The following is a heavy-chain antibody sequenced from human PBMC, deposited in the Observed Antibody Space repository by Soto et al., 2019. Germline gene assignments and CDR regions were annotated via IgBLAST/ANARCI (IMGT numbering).Heavy chain of an antibody. CDR1: GFSFGSYA. J-gene: IGHJ6*02. Sequence: LRLSCAASGFSFGSYALSWVRQAPGKGLEWAANIKQDGSEKYYVDSVKGRFTISRDNAKNSLYLQMNSLRAEDTAVYYCARDRAARYTSYYYYGMDVWGQGTTVTVSS. D-gene: IGHD6-6*01. V-gene: IGHV3-7*03. CDR2: IKQDGSEK. CDR3: ARDRAARYTSYYYYGMDV.